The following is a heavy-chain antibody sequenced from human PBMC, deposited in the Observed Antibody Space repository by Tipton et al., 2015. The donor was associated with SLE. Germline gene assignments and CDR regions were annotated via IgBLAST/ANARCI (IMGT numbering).Heavy chain of an antibody. CDR2: ISTSSSTI. CDR3: ARGLAGYFDY. CDR1: AFTFSNFG. Sequence: SLRLSCAASAFTFSNFGMNWVRQAPGKGLEIVSYISTSSSTIYYADSVKGRFTISRDNAKNSLYLQMNSLRAEDTAVYYCARGLAGYFDYWGQGTLVTVSS. V-gene: IGHV3-48*01. J-gene: IGHJ4*02.